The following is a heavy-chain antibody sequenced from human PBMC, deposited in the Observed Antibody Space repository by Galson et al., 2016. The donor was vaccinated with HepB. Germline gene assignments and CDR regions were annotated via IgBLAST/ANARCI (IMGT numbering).Heavy chain of an antibody. CDR3: ATFIEENSSFES. CDR2: IYHTGTS. V-gene: IGHV4-4*02. Sequence: SETLSLTCAVSGASISDSNWWTWVRQVPEKGLEWIGEIYHTGTSNNNPFLSSRFTLSVDKSRKEFSLNVTSVTAADTAVYFCATFIEENSSFESWGQGTLVTVSS. J-gene: IGHJ4*02. CDR1: GASISDSNW. D-gene: IGHD1/OR15-1a*01.